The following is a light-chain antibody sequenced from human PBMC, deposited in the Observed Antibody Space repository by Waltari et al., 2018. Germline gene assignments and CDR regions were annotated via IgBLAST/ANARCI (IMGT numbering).Light chain of an antibody. V-gene: IGLV2-23*02. CDR1: SSDVGGYNY. CDR2: DVS. J-gene: IGLJ1*01. Sequence: QSALTQPASVSGSPGQSITISCTGTSSDVGGYNYVPWYQQHPGKAPKLMMYDVSKRPSGVSNRFSCSKSGNTASLTISGLQAEDEADYYCYSYAGSSTYVFGTGTKVTVL. CDR3: YSYAGSSTYV.